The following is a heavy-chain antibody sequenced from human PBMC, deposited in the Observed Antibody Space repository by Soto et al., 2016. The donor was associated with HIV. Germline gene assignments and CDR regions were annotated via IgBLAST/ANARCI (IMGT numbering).Heavy chain of an antibody. CDR3: ARVDDGDSLLSYRFFDL. D-gene: IGHD4-17*01. V-gene: IGHV4-31*03. CDR2: IYYSGST. Sequence: QVQLRESGPGLVRPSETLSLACTVSGASITAGGYYWSWIRQYPGKNLEWIGHIYYSGSTSYNPSLKSRLTISVDTSKNHSFATEFFDCRGHGQIYCARVDDGDSLLSYRFFDLWGLAPGRCL. J-gene: IGHJ2*01. CDR1: GASITAGGYY.